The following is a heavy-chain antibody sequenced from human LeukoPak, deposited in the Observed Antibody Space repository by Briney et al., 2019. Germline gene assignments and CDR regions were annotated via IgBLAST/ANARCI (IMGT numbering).Heavy chain of an antibody. CDR2: IYYSGST. J-gene: IGHJ4*02. CDR1: GGSISSYY. V-gene: IGHV4-59*08. Sequence: PSETLSLTCTVSGGSISSYYWSWIRQPPGKGLEWIGYIYYSGSTNYNPSLKSRVTISVDTSKNQFSLKLSSVTAADTAVYYCARHTRAYYDILTGSHFDYWGQGTLVTVSS. D-gene: IGHD3-9*01. CDR3: ARHTRAYYDILTGSHFDY.